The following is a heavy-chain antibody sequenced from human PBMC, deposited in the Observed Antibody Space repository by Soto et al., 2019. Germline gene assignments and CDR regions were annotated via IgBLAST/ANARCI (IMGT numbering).Heavy chain of an antibody. CDR2: ISYDGSNK. V-gene: IGHV3-30-3*01. CDR1: GFTFSSYA. Sequence: GGSLRLSCAASGFTFSSYAMHWVRQAPGKGLEWVAVISYDGSNKYYADSVKGRFTISRDNSKNTLYLQMNSLRAEDTAVYYCASNLAGNSWGQGTLVTVSS. D-gene: IGHD3-3*02. J-gene: IGHJ1*01. CDR3: ASNLAGNS.